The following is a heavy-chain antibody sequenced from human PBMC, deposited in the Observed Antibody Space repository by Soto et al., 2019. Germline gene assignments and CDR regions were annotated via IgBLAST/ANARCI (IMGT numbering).Heavy chain of an antibody. CDR3: AKGGDHSNYYYFFYFDS. J-gene: IGHJ4*02. CDR2: ISASGGNT. V-gene: IGHV3-23*01. D-gene: IGHD3-22*01. CDR1: GFTFSSYA. Sequence: GGSLRLSCAASGFTFSSYAMSWVRQAPGKGLEWVSGISASGGNTHYADSVKGRFTISRDNSKNTRYLQVNSLRAEDTAIYYCAKGGDHSNYYYFFYFDSWGQGIPVTVSS.